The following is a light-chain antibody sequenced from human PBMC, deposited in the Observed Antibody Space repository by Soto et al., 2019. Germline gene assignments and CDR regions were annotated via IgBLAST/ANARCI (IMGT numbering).Light chain of an antibody. CDR3: QSYDTRLRWV. Sequence: SYELTQPPSVSVAPGKTARITCGGNNIGSKSVHWYQQKPGQAPVLVIYYDSDRPSGIPERFSGSNSGNTATLTITGLQAEDEADYYCQSYDTRLRWVFGGGTKLTVL. J-gene: IGLJ3*02. CDR1: NIGSKS. V-gene: IGLV3-21*01. CDR2: YDS.